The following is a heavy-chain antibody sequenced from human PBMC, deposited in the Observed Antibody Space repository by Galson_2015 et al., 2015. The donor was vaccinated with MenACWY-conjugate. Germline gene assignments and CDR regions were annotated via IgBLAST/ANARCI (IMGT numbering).Heavy chain of an antibody. Sequence: SLRLSCAASGFTVSNNYMSWVRQAPGKGLEWVSVIYIGGTTSYADSVKGRFTISRDNSKNILYLRMNSLRAEDTAVYYCARVLYGQDFDYWGQGTLVTVSS. CDR1: GFTVSNNY. J-gene: IGHJ4*02. CDR3: ARVLYGQDFDY. CDR2: IYIGGTT. V-gene: IGHV3-53*01. D-gene: IGHD2/OR15-2a*01.